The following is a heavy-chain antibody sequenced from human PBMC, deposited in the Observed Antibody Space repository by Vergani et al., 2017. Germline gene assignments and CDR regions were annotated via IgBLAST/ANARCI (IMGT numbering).Heavy chain of an antibody. Sequence: QLQLQESGPGLVEPSETLSLTCTVSGGSISSYYWSWIRQPAGKGLEWIGRIYTSGSTNYNPSLKSRVTMSVDTSKNQFSLKLSSVTAADTAVYYCAREPTRITIFGVVIQDYFDYWGQGTLVTVSS. CDR1: GGSISSYY. CDR2: IYTSGST. V-gene: IGHV4-4*07. J-gene: IGHJ4*02. D-gene: IGHD3-3*01. CDR3: AREPTRITIFGVVIQDYFDY.